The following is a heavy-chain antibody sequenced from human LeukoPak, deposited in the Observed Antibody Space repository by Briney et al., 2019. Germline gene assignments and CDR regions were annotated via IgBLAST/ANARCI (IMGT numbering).Heavy chain of an antibody. D-gene: IGHD6-13*01. CDR1: GGSFSGYY. Sequence: SETLSLTCAVYGGSFSGYYWSWIRQPPGKGLEWIGEINHSGSTNYNPSLKSRVTISVDTSKNQFSLKLSSVTAADTAVYYCARSSGTAAGTDWFDPWGQGTLVTVPS. CDR3: ARSSGTAAGTDWFDP. CDR2: INHSGST. J-gene: IGHJ5*02. V-gene: IGHV4-34*01.